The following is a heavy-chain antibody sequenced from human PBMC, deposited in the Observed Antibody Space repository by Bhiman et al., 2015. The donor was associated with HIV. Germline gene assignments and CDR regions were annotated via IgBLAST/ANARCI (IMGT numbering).Heavy chain of an antibody. D-gene: IGHD2-2*01. Sequence: EVQLVESGGGLVQPGGSLRLSCAASGFTVGSKYMSWVRQAPGKGLEWVSLMYSAGTPYYADSVGGRFTISRDNSKNTLFLHMNSLRVEDAAVYYCAKHPARYCTSTSCSNLDYWGQGTLVTVSS. CDR2: MYSAGTP. CDR1: GFTVGSKY. J-gene: IGHJ4*02. V-gene: IGHV3-66*04. CDR3: AKHPARYCTSTSCSNLDY.